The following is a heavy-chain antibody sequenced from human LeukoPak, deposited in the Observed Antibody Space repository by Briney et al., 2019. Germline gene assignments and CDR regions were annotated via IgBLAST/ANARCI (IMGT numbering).Heavy chain of an antibody. CDR2: INAGNGDT. J-gene: IGHJ4*02. CDR3: ARGLWSAHRREYYFDS. Sequence: ASVKVSCKASEYTFTDYAINWVRQAPGQRLEWMGWINAGNGDTKFSQNYQARVTITRDASASTAYMELSSLTSEDTAVYFCARGLWSAHRREYYFDSWGQGTLVTVSS. CDR1: EYTFTDYA. V-gene: IGHV1-3*01. D-gene: IGHD3-3*01.